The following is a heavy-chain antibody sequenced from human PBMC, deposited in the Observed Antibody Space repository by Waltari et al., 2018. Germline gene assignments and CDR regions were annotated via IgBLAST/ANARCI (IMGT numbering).Heavy chain of an antibody. Sequence: QVQLVQSGAAVKKPGSSVKVSCQASGGTFSSSALSWVRQAPGQGLEGMGGIIPIFGTANYAQKFQGRVTITTDESTSTAYMELSSLRSEDTAVYYCGAAAGPIYYGMDVWGQGTTVTVSS. CDR3: GAAAGPIYYGMDV. CDR2: IIPIFGTA. CDR1: GGTFSSSA. V-gene: IGHV1-69*05. D-gene: IGHD6-13*01. J-gene: IGHJ6*02.